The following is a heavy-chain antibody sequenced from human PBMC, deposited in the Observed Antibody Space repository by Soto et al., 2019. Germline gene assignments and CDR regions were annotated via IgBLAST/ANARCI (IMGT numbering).Heavy chain of an antibody. CDR1: GFTFSSYA. J-gene: IGHJ4*02. D-gene: IGHD1-26*01. V-gene: IGHV3-23*01. CDR2: MSGSGGSR. Sequence: EVQLLEAGGGLVQPGGSLRLSCAASGFTFSSYAMSWVRQAPGKGLEWVSAMSGSGGSRYYADSVKGRFTISRDNSKNPLYLQMNSLRAEDTAVYYCAKDNSGSYSDPQDYWGQGTLVTVSS. CDR3: AKDNSGSYSDPQDY.